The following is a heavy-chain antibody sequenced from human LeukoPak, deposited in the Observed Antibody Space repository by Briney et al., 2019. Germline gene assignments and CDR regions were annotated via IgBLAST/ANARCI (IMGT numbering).Heavy chain of an antibody. CDR3: ARGGYSYGTNWFDP. CDR1: GGSISSSFYY. Sequence: SETLSLTCSVSGGSISSSFYYWGWIRQPPGKGLEWIGYIHYSGSTNYNPSLKSRVTISVDTSKNQFSLKLSSVTAADTAVYYCARGGYSYGTNWFDPWGQGTLVTVSS. V-gene: IGHV4-61*05. D-gene: IGHD5-18*01. CDR2: IHYSGST. J-gene: IGHJ5*02.